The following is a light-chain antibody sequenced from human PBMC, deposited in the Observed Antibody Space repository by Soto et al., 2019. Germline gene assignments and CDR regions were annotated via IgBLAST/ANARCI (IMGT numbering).Light chain of an antibody. J-gene: IGKJ1*01. CDR1: QSVSAN. CDR3: QQYGSSGT. Sequence: EIVMTQSPRTLSVSPGERATLSCRASQSVSANIAWYQQKPGQAPRLLIYGASTRATGIPARFSGSGSGTDFTLTISRLEPEDFAVYYCQQYGSSGTFGQGTKVDIK. V-gene: IGKV3-20*01. CDR2: GAS.